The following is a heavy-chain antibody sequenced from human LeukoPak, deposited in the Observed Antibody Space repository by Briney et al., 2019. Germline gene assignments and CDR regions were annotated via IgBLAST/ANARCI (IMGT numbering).Heavy chain of an antibody. D-gene: IGHD1-1*01. Sequence: PSETLSLTCAVYGGSFSGYYWSWIRQPPGKGLEWIGEINHIGSTNYNPSLKSRVTISVDTSKNQFSLKLSSVTAADTAVYYCASAWRGPWGQGTLVTVSS. J-gene: IGHJ5*02. CDR2: INHIGST. CDR3: ASAWRGP. V-gene: IGHV4-34*01. CDR1: GGSFSGYY.